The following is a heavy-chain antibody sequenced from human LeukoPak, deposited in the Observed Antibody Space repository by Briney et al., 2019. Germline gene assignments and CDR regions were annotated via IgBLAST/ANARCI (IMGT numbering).Heavy chain of an antibody. CDR2: IYYSGST. Sequence: KPSETLSLTCSVSGCLIRTYYRSWIRQPPGKGLEWIGFIYYSGSTNYNPSLKSRVTTSVDTSKNQFSLKLSSVTDADTAVYYCARGYARHGNFDVWGQGTLVTVSS. CDR3: ARGYARHGNFDV. D-gene: IGHD2-2*01. V-gene: IGHV4-59*01. J-gene: IGHJ4*02. CDR1: GCLIRTYY.